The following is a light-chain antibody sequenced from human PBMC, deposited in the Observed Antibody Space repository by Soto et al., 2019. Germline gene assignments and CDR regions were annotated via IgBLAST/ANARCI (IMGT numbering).Light chain of an antibody. CDR2: SAS. Sequence: AIRMTQSPSSVSASIGDRVTITCRASQGVSLFLAWYQQQSGRAPKLLVYSASTLQSGVPSRFNGSGSGTDFTLTITRLQSEDFASYYCQQYFTYPSTFGQGTKVEIK. J-gene: IGKJ1*01. CDR3: QQYFTYPST. V-gene: IGKV1-8*01. CDR1: QGVSLF.